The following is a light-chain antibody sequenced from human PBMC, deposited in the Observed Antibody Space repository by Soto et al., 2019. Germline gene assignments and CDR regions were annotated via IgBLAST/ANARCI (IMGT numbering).Light chain of an antibody. CDR2: MGS. V-gene: IGKV2-28*01. J-gene: IGKJ4*01. Sequence: DIVMTQSPRSLPVTPGEPASISCRSSQCLLHSNGYNYLDWYLQKPGQSPQLRIYMGSNRATGVPDRFIGSKSGTDFTLRISIVEAEDVPIYYCMQALQSPLTFGGGTRVQIK. CDR1: QCLLHSNGYNY. CDR3: MQALQSPLT.